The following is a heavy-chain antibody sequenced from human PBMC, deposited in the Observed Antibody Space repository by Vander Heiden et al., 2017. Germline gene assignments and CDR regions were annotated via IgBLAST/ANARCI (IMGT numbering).Heavy chain of an antibody. CDR2: IYYSGST. CDR1: GGSISSSSYY. Sequence: QLQLQVSGPGLVKPSETLSLTCTVSGGSISSSSYYWGWIRQPPGKGLEWIGRIYYSGSTYYNPSLKSRVTISVDTSKNQFSLKLSSVTAADTAVYYCARGPNYYDSSGPGAFDIWGQGTMVTVSS. V-gene: IGHV4-39*01. J-gene: IGHJ3*02. CDR3: ARGPNYYDSSGPGAFDI. D-gene: IGHD3-22*01.